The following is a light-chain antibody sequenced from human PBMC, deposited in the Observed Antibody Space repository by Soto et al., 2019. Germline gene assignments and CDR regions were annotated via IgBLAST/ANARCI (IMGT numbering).Light chain of an antibody. Sequence: DIQMTQSPSTLSASVGDRVTITCRASQSISSWLAWYQQKPGKAPKLLIYDASSLXSGVPSRFSGSGSGTEFTLTISSLQPDDFATYYCQQYNSYPFTFGHGTKVDIK. V-gene: IGKV1-5*01. J-gene: IGKJ3*01. CDR1: QSISSW. CDR3: QQYNSYPFT. CDR2: DAS.